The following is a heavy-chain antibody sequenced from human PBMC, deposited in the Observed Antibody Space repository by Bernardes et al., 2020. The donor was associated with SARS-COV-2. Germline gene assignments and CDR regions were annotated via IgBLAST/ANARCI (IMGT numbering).Heavy chain of an antibody. D-gene: IGHD1-20*01. CDR2: ISGSGGST. Sequence: GGSLRLSCAASGFTFSSYDMSWVRQAPGKGLEWVSAISGSGGSTYYVDSVKGRFTISRDNSKNTLYLQMNSLRAEDTAVYYCAKDFRRARYNWIYWGQGTLVTVSS. V-gene: IGHV3-23*01. CDR3: AKDFRRARYNWIY. CDR1: GFTFSSYD. J-gene: IGHJ4*02.